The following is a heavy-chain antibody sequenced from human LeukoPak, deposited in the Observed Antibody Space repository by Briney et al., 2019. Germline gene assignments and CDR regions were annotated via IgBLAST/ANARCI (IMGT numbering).Heavy chain of an antibody. V-gene: IGHV5-51*01. CDR3: VRHNTGADY. D-gene: IGHD1-14*01. CDR1: GYSFNTFM. J-gene: IGHJ4*02. CDR2: VYPLDSET. Sequence: PGESLKISCQTSGYSFNTFMIAWVRQAPGRGLEWMGLVYPLDSETRYGPSFQGQVTISADKSTSSAFLQWDSLKASDTAMYYCVRHNTGADYWGQGTLVIVSS.